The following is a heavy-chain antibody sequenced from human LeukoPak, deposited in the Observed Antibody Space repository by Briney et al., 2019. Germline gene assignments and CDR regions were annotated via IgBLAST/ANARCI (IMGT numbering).Heavy chain of an antibody. D-gene: IGHD6-13*01. CDR2: INPNSGGT. J-gene: IGHJ4*02. Sequence: ASVKVSCKASGYTFSGYYIFWVRRAPGQGLEWMGWINPNSGGTNYAQKLQGRVTMTTDTSTSTAYMDLRSLRSDGAAVYYCARDDGSSWYRYFDYGGQGTLVTVSS. V-gene: IGHV1-2*02. CDR3: ARDDGSSWYRYFDY. CDR1: GYTFSGYY.